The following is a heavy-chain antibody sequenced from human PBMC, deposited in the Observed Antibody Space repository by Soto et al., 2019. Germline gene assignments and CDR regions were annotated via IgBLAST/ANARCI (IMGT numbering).Heavy chain of an antibody. CDR3: AKGDAPAAIFPMDV. D-gene: IGHD2-2*01. J-gene: IGHJ6*02. Sequence: HPGGSLRLSCAASGFTFSSYAMSWVRQAPGKGLEWVSAISGSGGSTYYADSVKGRFTISRDNSKNTLYLQMNSLRAEDTAVYYCAKGDAPAAIFPMDVWGQGTTVTVSS. V-gene: IGHV3-23*01. CDR2: ISGSGGST. CDR1: GFTFSSYA.